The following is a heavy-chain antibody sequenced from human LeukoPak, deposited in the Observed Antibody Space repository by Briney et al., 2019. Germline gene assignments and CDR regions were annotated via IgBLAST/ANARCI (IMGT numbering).Heavy chain of an antibody. Sequence: GSLRLSCAASGFTFSNYAMSWVRQAPGKGLEWVSAILESGGSTYYADSVKGRFTISRDNSKNTLYLQMNSLRAEDTAVYYCAKRSPRDYYYNMDVWGQGTTVTVSS. J-gene: IGHJ6*02. CDR1: GFTFSNYA. CDR2: ILESGGST. CDR3: AKRSPRDYYYNMDV. V-gene: IGHV3-23*01.